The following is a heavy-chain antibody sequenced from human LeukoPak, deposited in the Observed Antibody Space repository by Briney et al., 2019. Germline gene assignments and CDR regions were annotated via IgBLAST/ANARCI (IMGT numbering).Heavy chain of an antibody. D-gene: IGHD3-10*01. CDR3: ARGASYYASGSFYP. J-gene: IGHJ5*02. CDR1: GYSFTDNY. V-gene: IGHV1-2*02. Sequence: ASVKVSCKASGYSFTDNYIFWIRQAPGQGLDWMGWINPNSGSTNYAQEFEGRVTMTEDTSINTVYMDLSSLTSDDTAVYYCARGASYYASGSFYPWGQGTLVTVSS. CDR2: INPNSGST.